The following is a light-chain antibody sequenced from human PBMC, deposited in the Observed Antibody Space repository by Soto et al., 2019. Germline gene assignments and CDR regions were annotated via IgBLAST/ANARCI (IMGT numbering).Light chain of an antibody. CDR2: GTS. CDR3: QQYPAAPLT. V-gene: IGKV3-20*01. CDR1: QNLGGSY. Sequence: EIVLTQSPGTLSLSPGERASLSCRTSQNLGGSYLAWYQQKPRQPPRLLVFGTSRRATGVPDRFTGSGSGTDFTLTISRLAPEDFAVDYCQQYPAAPLTFGGGTRVEIK. J-gene: IGKJ4*01.